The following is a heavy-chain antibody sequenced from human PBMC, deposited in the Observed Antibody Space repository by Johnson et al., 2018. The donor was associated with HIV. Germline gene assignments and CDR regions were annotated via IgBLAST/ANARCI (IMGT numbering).Heavy chain of an antibody. CDR1: GFTFSNAW. CDR2: IKSKTAGGTT. CDR3: TTDNYFLDALDI. D-gene: IGHD2/OR15-2a*01. V-gene: IGHV3-15*01. J-gene: IGHJ3*02. Sequence: EVQLVESGGGLVKPGGSLRLSCAASGFTFSNAWMSWVRQAPGKGLEWVGRIKSKTAGGTTDYAAPVKGRFTISRDDSKNTLYVQMKSLKTEDTAVYYCTTDNYFLDALDIWGQGTMVTVSS.